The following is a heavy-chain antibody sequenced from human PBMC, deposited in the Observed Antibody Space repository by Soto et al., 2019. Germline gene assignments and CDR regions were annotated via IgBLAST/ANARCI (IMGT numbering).Heavy chain of an antibody. Sequence: QVQLVESGGGVVQPGRSLRLSCAASGFTFSSYGMHWVRQAPGKGLEWVAVISYDGSNKYYADSVKGRFTISRDNSKNTLYLQMNSLRAEDTAVYYCAKDHYYDSSGPQAFDIWGQGTMVTVSS. D-gene: IGHD3-22*01. CDR2: ISYDGSNK. V-gene: IGHV3-30*18. CDR1: GFTFSSYG. J-gene: IGHJ3*02. CDR3: AKDHYYDSSGPQAFDI.